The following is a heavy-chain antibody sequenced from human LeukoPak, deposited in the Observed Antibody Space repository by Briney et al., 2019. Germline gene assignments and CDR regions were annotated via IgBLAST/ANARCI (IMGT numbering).Heavy chain of an antibody. V-gene: IGHV3-21*01. D-gene: IGHD6-13*01. CDR2: ISSSSSYI. J-gene: IGHJ3*02. CDR1: GFIFSNYA. CDR3: ARDSSRGYSSSWYWVNAFDI. Sequence: PGGSLRLSCAASGFIFSNYAMNWVRQAPGKGLEWVSSISSSSSYIYYADSVKGRFTISRDNAKNSLYLQMNSLRAEDTAVYYCARDSSRGYSSSWYWVNAFDIWGQGTMVTVSS.